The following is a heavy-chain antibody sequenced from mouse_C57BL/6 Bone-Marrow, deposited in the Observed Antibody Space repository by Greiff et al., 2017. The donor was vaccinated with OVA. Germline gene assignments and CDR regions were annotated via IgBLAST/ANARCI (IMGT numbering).Heavy chain of an antibody. D-gene: IGHD1-1*01. CDR2: IYPGSGNT. Sequence: QVQLQQSGAELVRPGASVKLSCKASGYTFTDYYINWVKQRPGQGLEWIARIYPGSGNTYYNEKFKGKATLTAEKSSSTAYMQLSSLTSEDSAVYFCAREYYYGSSYPFAYWGQGTLVTVSA. CDR3: AREYYYGSSYPFAY. CDR1: GYTFTDYY. V-gene: IGHV1-76*01. J-gene: IGHJ3*01.